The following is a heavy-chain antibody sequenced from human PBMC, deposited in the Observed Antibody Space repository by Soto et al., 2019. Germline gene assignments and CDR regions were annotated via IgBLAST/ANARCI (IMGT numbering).Heavy chain of an antibody. CDR1: GGTFSSYA. CDR2: IIHIFGTA. V-gene: IGHV1-69*01. CDR3: ASDRHIVVGTAIRRPYYDGMDV. J-gene: IGHJ6*02. D-gene: IGHD2-21*02. Sequence: QVQLVQSGAEVKKPGSSVKVSCKASGGTFSSYAISWVRQAPGQGLEWMGGIIHIFGTANYAQKFQGRVTITANESTSTAYMELSSLRSEDTAVYYCASDRHIVVGTAIRRPYYDGMDVWGQGTTVTVSS.